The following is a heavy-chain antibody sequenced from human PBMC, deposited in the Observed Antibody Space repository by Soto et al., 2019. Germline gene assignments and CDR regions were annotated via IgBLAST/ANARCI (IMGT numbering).Heavy chain of an antibody. D-gene: IGHD3-22*01. V-gene: IGHV3-48*02. CDR1: GFTFSSYS. Sequence: GGSLRLSCAASGFTFSSYSVNWVRQAPGKGLEWVSYISSSSSTIYYADSVKGRFTISRDNAKNSLYLQMNSLRDEDTAVYYCARERRYYVISGYLYYYYGMDVWGKGTTVTVYS. CDR3: ARERRYYVISGYLYYYYGMDV. CDR2: ISSSSSTI. J-gene: IGHJ6*04.